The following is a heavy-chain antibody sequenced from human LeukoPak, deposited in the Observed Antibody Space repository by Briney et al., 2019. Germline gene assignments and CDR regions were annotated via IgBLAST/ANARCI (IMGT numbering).Heavy chain of an antibody. J-gene: IGHJ3*02. CDR3: AREHGETTFDASDI. V-gene: IGHV3-48*01. CDR1: GFTLSSYS. Sequence: PGGSLRLSCAASGFTLSSYSMDCVRPAPGKGLEWVSYIRSRSFSIYYADSVKGRFNISRDNAKNSLYLQMNSLGAEDTAVYYCAREHGETTFDASDIWGQGTMVTVSS. D-gene: IGHD1-7*01. CDR2: IRSRSFSI.